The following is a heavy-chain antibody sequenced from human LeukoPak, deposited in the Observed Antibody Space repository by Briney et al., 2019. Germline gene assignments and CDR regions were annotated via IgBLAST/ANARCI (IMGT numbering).Heavy chain of an antibody. D-gene: IGHD3-22*01. CDR2: IRYDGDNK. CDR3: AKVVTTYYYDTSGYSDY. Sequence: PGGSLRLSCAASGFTFSSYGMHWVRQAPDKGLEWVAFIRYDGDNKYYVDSVKGRFTISRDNPKNTLYLQMNSLRAEDTAVYYCAKVVTTYYYDTSGYSDYWGQGTLVTVSS. CDR1: GFTFSSYG. V-gene: IGHV3-30*02. J-gene: IGHJ4*02.